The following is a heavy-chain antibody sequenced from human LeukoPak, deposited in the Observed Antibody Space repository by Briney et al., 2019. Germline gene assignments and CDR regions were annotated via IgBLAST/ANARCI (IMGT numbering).Heavy chain of an antibody. Sequence: SETLSLTCTVSGGSISSYYWSWIRQPAGKGLEWIGRIYTSGSTNYNPSLKSRVTMSVDTSKNQFSLKLSSVTAADTAMYYCARGPDIVVVPAARPVYYYYYGMDVWGQGTTVTVSS. V-gene: IGHV4-4*07. CDR2: IYTSGST. J-gene: IGHJ6*02. D-gene: IGHD2-2*01. CDR1: GGSISSYY. CDR3: ARGPDIVVVPAARPVYYYYYGMDV.